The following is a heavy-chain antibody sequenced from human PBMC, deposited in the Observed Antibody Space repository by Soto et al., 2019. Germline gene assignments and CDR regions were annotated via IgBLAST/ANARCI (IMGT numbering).Heavy chain of an antibody. Sequence: RQSPSRGLEWLGRTYSRSTWYNAYAVSVKSRITINPDTSKNQFSLQLNSVTPEDTAVYYCARESTTGFDYWGQGTRVTVS. D-gene: IGHD4-4*01. V-gene: IGHV6-1*01. CDR3: ARESTTGFDY. CDR2: TYSRSTWYN. J-gene: IGHJ4*02.